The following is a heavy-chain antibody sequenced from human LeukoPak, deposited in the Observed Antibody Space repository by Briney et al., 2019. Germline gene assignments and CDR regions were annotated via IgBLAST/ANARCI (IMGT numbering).Heavy chain of an antibody. CDR1: GGTFSSYA. D-gene: IGHD5-24*01. Sequence: ASVKVSCKASGGTFSSYAISWVRQAPGQGLEWIGGIIPIFGTANYAQKFQGRVTITADESTSTAYMELSSLRSEDTAVYYCSVEMATIRDYWGQGTLVTVSS. J-gene: IGHJ4*01. CDR3: SVEMATIRDY. CDR2: IIPIFGTA. V-gene: IGHV1-69*13.